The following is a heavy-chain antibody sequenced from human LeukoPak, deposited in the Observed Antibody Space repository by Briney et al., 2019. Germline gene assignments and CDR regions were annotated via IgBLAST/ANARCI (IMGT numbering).Heavy chain of an antibody. D-gene: IGHD6-13*01. CDR1: GFTFSSYA. CDR2: ISGSGGST. CDR3: AASTAYRCSWFADY. J-gene: IGHJ4*02. Sequence: GGPLRLSCAASGFTFSSYAMSWLRQAPGKGLEWIAAISGSGGSTYYPDSGRFTISRDNSKNTLYLPMNSLRAEDTGLYYRAASTAYRCSWFADYWGQGTLVTVSS. V-gene: IGHV3-23*01.